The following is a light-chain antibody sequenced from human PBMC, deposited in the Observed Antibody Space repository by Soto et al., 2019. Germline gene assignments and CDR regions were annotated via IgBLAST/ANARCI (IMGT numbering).Light chain of an antibody. CDR2: DAF. CDR1: QSLSGW. V-gene: IGKV1-5*01. Sequence: DIPLTQTPSTLSASIGDRVTINCRASQSLSGWLAWYQQTPGKAPKLLISDAFRLESGVPSRFRGSGSGTEFSLTITSLQPGDSATFYCQQYASYPWTFGRGTKVDIK. J-gene: IGKJ1*01. CDR3: QQYASYPWT.